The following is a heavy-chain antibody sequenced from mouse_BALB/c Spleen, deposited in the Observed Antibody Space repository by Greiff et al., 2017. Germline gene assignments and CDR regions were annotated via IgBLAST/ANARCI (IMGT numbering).Heavy chain of an antibody. Sequence: EVQLVESGGGLVKPGGSLKLSCAASGFTFSSYAMSWVRQTPEKRLEWVASISSGGSTYYPDSVKGRFTISRDNARNILYLQMSSLRSEDTAMYYCARERGDGYSYYFDYWGQGTTLTVSS. J-gene: IGHJ2*01. V-gene: IGHV5-6-5*01. CDR1: GFTFSSYA. CDR3: ARERGDGYSYYFDY. D-gene: IGHD2-3*01. CDR2: ISSGGST.